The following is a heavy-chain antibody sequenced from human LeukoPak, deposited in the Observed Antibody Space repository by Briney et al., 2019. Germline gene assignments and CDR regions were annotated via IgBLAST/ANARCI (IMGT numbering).Heavy chain of an antibody. CDR2: ISYDGSNK. Sequence: GGSLRLSCAASGFTFSSYAMHWVRQAPGKGLEWVAVISYDGSNKYYADSVKGRFTGSRDNAKNSLYLQMNSLGAEDTAVYYCARGEYGIVAAGNDYWGQGTLVTVSS. D-gene: IGHD1-26*01. J-gene: IGHJ4*02. V-gene: IGHV3-30-3*01. CDR1: GFTFSSYA. CDR3: ARGEYGIVAAGNDY.